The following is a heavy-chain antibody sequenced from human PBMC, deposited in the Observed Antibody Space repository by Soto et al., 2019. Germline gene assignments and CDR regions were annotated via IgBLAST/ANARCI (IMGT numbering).Heavy chain of an antibody. Sequence: SETLSLTCTVSGGSISSYYWSWIRQSPGKGLEWIGCIYYSGNTNYNPSLKSRVTISVNTSKNQFSLRLTSVTAADTAVYYCARAAVTHGRYGMDVWGQGTTVTVSS. CDR2: IYYSGNT. CDR1: GGSISSYY. D-gene: IGHD4-17*01. V-gene: IGHV4-59*01. CDR3: ARAAVTHGRYGMDV. J-gene: IGHJ6*02.